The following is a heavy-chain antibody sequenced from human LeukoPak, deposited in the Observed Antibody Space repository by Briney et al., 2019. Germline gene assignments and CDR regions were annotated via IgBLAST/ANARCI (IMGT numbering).Heavy chain of an antibody. CDR2: IIPIFGTA. V-gene: IGHV1-69*13. CDR1: GGTFSSYA. D-gene: IGHD3-22*01. J-gene: IGHJ3*02. CDR3: ARGGLSRYYYDTRGYYHAYDI. Sequence: SVKVSCKASGGTFSSYAISWVRQAPGQGLEWMGGIIPIFGTANYAQKFQGRVTITADESTSTAYMELSSLRSEDTAVYYCARGGLSRYYYDTRGYYHAYDIWGQGTMVTVSS.